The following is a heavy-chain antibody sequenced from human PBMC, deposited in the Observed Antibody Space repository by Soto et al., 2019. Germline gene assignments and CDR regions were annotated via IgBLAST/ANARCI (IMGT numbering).Heavy chain of an antibody. V-gene: IGHV3-15*01. CDR2: IKSETDSGTT. D-gene: IGHD2-8*01. J-gene: IGHJ3*01. Sequence: PGGSLRLSVAASGFDLNNAWVSGVRQSPGRGLEWLGHIKSETDSGTTDYAAPVKGRFTISRDGSANTLSLQPPSLKTEDTALYYCTTTVLMLHANAPASNFDVWGQGTILTLSS. CDR1: GFDLNNAW. CDR3: TTTVLMLHANAPASNFDV.